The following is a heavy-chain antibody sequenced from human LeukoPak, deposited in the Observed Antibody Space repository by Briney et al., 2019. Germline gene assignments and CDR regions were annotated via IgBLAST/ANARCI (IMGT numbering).Heavy chain of an antibody. CDR1: GGSISSSSYY. CDR3: ARGGGIAAAGIVDY. Sequence: SETLSLTCTVSGGSISSSSYYWGWIRQPPGKGLEWIGSIYYSGSTYYNPSLKSRVTISVDKSKNQFSLKLSSVTAVDTAVYYCARGGGIAAAGIVDYWGQGTLVTVSS. J-gene: IGHJ4*02. CDR2: IYYSGST. D-gene: IGHD6-13*01. V-gene: IGHV4-39*07.